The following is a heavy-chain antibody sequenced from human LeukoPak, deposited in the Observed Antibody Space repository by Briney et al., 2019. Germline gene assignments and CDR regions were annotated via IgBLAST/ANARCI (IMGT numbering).Heavy chain of an antibody. CDR2: IKSKSDGGAT. J-gene: IGHJ4*02. V-gene: IGHV3-15*01. CDR1: GFTFSTYA. D-gene: IGHD5-24*01. Sequence: PGGSLRLSCAASGFTFSTYAMTWVRQAPGKGLEWVGRIKSKSDGGATDYAAPMRGRFTISRDDSKNTLYLHMNSLKTEDTAIYYCSTLTWLQLFLEHWGQGALVTVSS. CDR3: STLTWLQLFLEH.